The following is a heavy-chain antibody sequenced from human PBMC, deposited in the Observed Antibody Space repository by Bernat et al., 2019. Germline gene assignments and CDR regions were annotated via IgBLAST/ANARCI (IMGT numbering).Heavy chain of an antibody. CDR3: VRTGNWGNWFDP. J-gene: IGHJ5*02. D-gene: IGHD7-27*01. V-gene: IGHV4-61*02. CDR2: ISTSGTT. Sequence: QVQLQESGPGLVKPSQTLSLTCTVSGGSIRRGTYYWSWIRQPAGQGLEWIGRISTSGTTDYNPTLQSRVSVSIDMSKNQFMLTLTSVTAADTAVYYCVRTGNWGNWFDPWGQGTLVTVSS. CDR1: GGSIRRGTYY.